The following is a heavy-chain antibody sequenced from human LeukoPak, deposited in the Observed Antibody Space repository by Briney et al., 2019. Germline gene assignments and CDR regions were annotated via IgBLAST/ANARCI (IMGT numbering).Heavy chain of an antibody. V-gene: IGHV3-21*01. Sequence: PGGSLRLSCAASGFTFSSYSMNWVRQAPGKGLEWVSSISSSSSYIYYANSLKGRFTISRDNSKNTLYLQMGSLRAEDMAVYYCARSSRTLITFGGVIVGDFDYWGQGILVTVSS. CDR2: ISSSSSYI. J-gene: IGHJ4*02. CDR1: GFTFSSYS. D-gene: IGHD3-16*02. CDR3: ARSSRTLITFGGVIVGDFDY.